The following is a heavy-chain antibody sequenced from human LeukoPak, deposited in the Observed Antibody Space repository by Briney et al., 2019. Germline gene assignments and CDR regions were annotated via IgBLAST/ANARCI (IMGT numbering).Heavy chain of an antibody. J-gene: IGHJ4*02. CDR3: ARAVKHEAAGTRLFDY. V-gene: IGHV4-34*01. CDR1: GGSFSGYY. Sequence: PSETLSLTCAVYGGSFSGYYWSWIRQPPGKGLEWIGEINHSGSTNYNPSLKSRVTISVDTSKNQFSLKLSSVTAADTAVYYCARAVKHEAAGTRLFDYWGQGTLVTVSS. D-gene: IGHD6-13*01. CDR2: INHSGST.